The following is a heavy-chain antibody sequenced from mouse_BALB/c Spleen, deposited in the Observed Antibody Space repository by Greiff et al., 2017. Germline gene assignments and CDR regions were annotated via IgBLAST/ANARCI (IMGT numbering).Heavy chain of an antibody. CDR3: ARDRGYYDYPWFAY. CDR1: GFTFSDYY. D-gene: IGHD2-4*01. V-gene: IGHV5-4*02. J-gene: IGHJ3*01. Sequence: EVKLVESGGGLVKPGGSLKLSCAASGFTFSDYYMYWVRQTPEKRLEWVATISDGGSYTYYPDSVKGRFTISRDNAKNNLYLQMSSLKSEDTAMYYCARDRGYYDYPWFAYWGQGTLVTVSA. CDR2: ISDGGSYT.